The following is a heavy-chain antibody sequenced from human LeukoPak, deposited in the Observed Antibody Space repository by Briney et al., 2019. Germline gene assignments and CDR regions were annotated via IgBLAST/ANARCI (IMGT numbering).Heavy chain of an antibody. CDR2: ISYDGSNK. D-gene: IGHD4-17*01. CDR3: ARATVTTASFDY. V-gene: IGHV3-30-3*01. CDR1: GFTFSSYA. J-gene: IGHJ4*02. Sequence: GRSLRLSCAASGFTFSSYAMHWVRQAPGKGLEWVAVISYDGSNKYYADSVKGRFTISRDNSKNTLYLQMNSLRAEDTAVYHCARATVTTASFDYWGQGTLVTVSS.